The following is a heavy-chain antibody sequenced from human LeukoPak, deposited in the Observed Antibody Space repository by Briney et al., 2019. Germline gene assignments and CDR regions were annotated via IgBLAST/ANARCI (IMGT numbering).Heavy chain of an antibody. CDR3: AWDNSKSLDY. J-gene: IGHJ4*02. V-gene: IGHV4-34*08. CDR2: INHSGST. CDR1: GGTFSGYC. D-gene: IGHD6-13*01. Sequence: KPSETLTLTCAVYGGTFSGYCLRWIRQPPGKGLEWIGEINHSGSTNCNPSLKSRVTISVDTSKNQFSLKLSSVTAADTAVYYCAWDNSKSLDYWGQGTLVTVSS.